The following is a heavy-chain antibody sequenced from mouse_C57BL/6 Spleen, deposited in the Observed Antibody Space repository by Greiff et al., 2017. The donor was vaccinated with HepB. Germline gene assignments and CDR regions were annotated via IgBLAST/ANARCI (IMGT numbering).Heavy chain of an antibody. J-gene: IGHJ3*01. CDR1: GYTFTSYW. CDR3: AREDYSNAWFAY. Sequence: QVQLQQPGAELVKPGASVMMSCKASGYTFTSYWITWVKQRPGQGLEWIGDIYPGSGSTNYNEKFKSKATLTVDTSSSTAYMQLSSLTSEDSAVYYCAREDYSNAWFAYWGQGTLVTVSA. D-gene: IGHD2-5*01. V-gene: IGHV1-55*01. CDR2: IYPGSGST.